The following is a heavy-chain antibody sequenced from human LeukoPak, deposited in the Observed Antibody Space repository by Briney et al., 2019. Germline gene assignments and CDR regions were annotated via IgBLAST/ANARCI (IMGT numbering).Heavy chain of an antibody. D-gene: IGHD6-13*01. CDR2: INPNSGGT. J-gene: IGHJ5*02. V-gene: IGHV1-2*02. CDR1: GYTFTGYY. Sequence: GASVKVSCKASGYTFTGYYMHWVRQAPGQGLEWMGWINPNSGGTNYAQKFQGRATMTRDTSISTAYMELSRLRSDDTAVYYCARAAGQQPPYNWFDPWGQGTLVTVSS. CDR3: ARAAGQQPPYNWFDP.